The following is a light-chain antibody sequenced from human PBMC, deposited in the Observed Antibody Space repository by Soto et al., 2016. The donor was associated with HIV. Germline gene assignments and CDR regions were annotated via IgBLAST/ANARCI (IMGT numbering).Light chain of an antibody. CDR1: NIQSKS. Sequence: SYELTQPPSVSVAPGKTARITCVGDNIQSKSVHWYQQKPGQAPVLVVYDDTDRPSGIPERFSGSNSGNTATLTIDRVEAGDEADYYCQVWDSNSDHWVFGGGTKLTVL. V-gene: IGLV3-21*03. J-gene: IGLJ3*02. CDR2: DDT. CDR3: QVWDSNSDHWV.